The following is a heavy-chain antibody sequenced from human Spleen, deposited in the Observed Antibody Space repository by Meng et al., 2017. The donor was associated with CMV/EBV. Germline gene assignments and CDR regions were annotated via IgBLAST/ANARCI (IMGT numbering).Heavy chain of an antibody. D-gene: IGHD6-19*01. Sequence: LSLTCAASGFTFSSYSMNWVRQAPGKGLEWVSSISSSSSYIYYADSVKGRFTISRDNAKNSLYLQMNSLRAEDTAVYYCARERIAVAGGPLDYWGQGTLVTVSS. V-gene: IGHV3-21*01. J-gene: IGHJ4*02. CDR1: GFTFSSYS. CDR2: ISSSSSYI. CDR3: ARERIAVAGGPLDY.